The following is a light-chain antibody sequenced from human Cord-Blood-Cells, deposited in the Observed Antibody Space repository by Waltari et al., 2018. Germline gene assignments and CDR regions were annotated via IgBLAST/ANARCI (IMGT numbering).Light chain of an antibody. CDR3: QQYYSTPWT. V-gene: IGKV4-1*01. CDR1: QSVLYSSNNKNY. J-gene: IGKJ1*01. Sequence: DIVMTQSPDSLAVSLGEWATIHCKSSQSVLYSSNNKNYLAWYQQKPGQPPKLLIYWASTRESGVPDRFSGSGSGTDFTLTISSLQAEDVAVYYCQQYYSTPWTFGQGTKVEIK. CDR2: WAS.